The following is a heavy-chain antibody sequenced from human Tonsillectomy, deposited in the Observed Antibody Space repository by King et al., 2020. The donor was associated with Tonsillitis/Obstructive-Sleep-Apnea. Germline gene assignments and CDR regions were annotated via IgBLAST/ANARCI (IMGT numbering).Heavy chain of an antibody. CDR1: GGTFSSYA. CDR2: IIPIFGTA. D-gene: IGHD3-3*01. V-gene: IGHV1-69*01. Sequence: VQLVESGAEVKKPGSSVKVSCKASGGTFSSYAISWVRQAPGQGLEWMVGIIPIFGTANYAQKFQGRVTITADESTSTAYMELSSLRSEDTAVYYCARLYYDFWSGYAPTFDAFDIWGQGTMVTVSS. CDR3: ARLYYDFWSGYAPTFDAFDI. J-gene: IGHJ3*02.